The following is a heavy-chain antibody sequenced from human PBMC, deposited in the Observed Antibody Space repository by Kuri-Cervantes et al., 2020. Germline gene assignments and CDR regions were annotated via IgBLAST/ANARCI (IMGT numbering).Heavy chain of an antibody. D-gene: IGHD6-13*01. CDR3: AKDVGYSSRVYYYYGMDV. Sequence: GGSLRLSCAASGFTVSSNYMSWVRQAPGKGLEWVSVIYSGGSTYYANSVKGRFTISRDNSKNTLYLQMSSLRAEDTAVYYCAKDVGYSSRVYYYYGMDVWGQGTTVTVSS. CDR2: IYSGGST. V-gene: IGHV3-53*05. CDR1: GFTVSSNY. J-gene: IGHJ6*02.